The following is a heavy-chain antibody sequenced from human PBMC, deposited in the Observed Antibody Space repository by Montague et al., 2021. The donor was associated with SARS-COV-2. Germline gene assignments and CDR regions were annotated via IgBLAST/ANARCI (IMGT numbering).Heavy chain of an antibody. CDR2: ITSSSSHL. CDR3: AREHNYDSGRRDGFDI. J-gene: IGHJ3*02. Sequence: SLRLSCAASGFTFSDYYMNWIRQAPGKGLEWVSHITSSSSHLYYADSVKGRFTISRDNAKNSLYLQMNSLRAEDTAVHYCAREHNYDSGRRDGFDIWGQGTVVTVSS. CDR1: GFTFSDYY. D-gene: IGHD3-10*01. V-gene: IGHV3-11*01.